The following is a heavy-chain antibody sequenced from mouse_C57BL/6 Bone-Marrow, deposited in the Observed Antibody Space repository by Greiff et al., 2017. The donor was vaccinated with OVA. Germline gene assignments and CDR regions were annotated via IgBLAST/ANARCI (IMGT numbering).Heavy chain of an antibody. CDR3: ARSTTAHFDY. Sequence: QVQLQQSGAELVRPGASVKVSCKASGYAFTNYLIEWVKQRPGQGLEWIGVINPGSGGTNYNEKFKSKATLTVDKPSSTAYMQLSSLTSEDSAVYYCARSTTAHFDYWGQGTTLTVSS. CDR2: INPGSGGT. J-gene: IGHJ2*01. V-gene: IGHV1-54*01. CDR1: GYAFTNYL. D-gene: IGHD1-2*01.